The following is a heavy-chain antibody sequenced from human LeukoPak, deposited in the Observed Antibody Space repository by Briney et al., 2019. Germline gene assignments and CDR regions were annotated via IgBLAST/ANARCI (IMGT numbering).Heavy chain of an antibody. CDR1: GFTFSSYA. CDR3: AKAHISRAAAGPPLGGMDV. V-gene: IGHV3-23*01. Sequence: GGSLRLSCAASGFTFSSYAMSWVRQAPGKGLEWVSAISGSGGSTYYADSVKGRLTISRDNSKNTLYLQMNSLRAEDTAVYYCAKAHISRAAAGPPLGGMDVWGQGTTVTVSS. J-gene: IGHJ6*02. CDR2: ISGSGGST. D-gene: IGHD6-13*01.